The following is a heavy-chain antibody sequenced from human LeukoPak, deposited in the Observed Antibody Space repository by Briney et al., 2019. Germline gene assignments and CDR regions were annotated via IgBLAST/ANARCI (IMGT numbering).Heavy chain of an antibody. D-gene: IGHD1-20*01. Sequence: SETPSLTCTVSGGSISSGDYYWSWIRQPPGKALEWIGYLYYSGRTYYNPPLKSRVTISVDTSKNQFSLKLSSVTGADTGVYYCAREPSYNWNPTTIDYWGQGTLVTVCS. CDR1: GGSISSGDYY. V-gene: IGHV4-30-4*08. J-gene: IGHJ4*02. CDR3: AREPSYNWNPTTIDY. CDR2: LYYSGRT.